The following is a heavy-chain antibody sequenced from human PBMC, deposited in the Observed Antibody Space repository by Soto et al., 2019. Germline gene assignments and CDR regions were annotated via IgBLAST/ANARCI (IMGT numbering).Heavy chain of an antibody. CDR3: ARDRGYNYPPMPLDAFDI. CDR1: GFTVSSNY. V-gene: IGHV3-66*01. CDR2: IYSGGST. Sequence: EVQLVESGGGLVQPGGSLRLSCAASGFTVSSNYMSWVRQAPGKGLEWVSVIYSGGSTYYADSVKGRFTISRDNSKNTLYLHMNSLRAEDTAVYYCARDRGYNYPPMPLDAFDIWGQGTMVTVSS. J-gene: IGHJ3*02. D-gene: IGHD5-12*01.